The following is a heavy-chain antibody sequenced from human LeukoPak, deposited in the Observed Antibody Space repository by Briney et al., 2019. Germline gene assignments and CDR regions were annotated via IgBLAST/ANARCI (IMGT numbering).Heavy chain of an antibody. D-gene: IGHD2-8*02. CDR1: GGSISSYY. CDR2: IYTSGST. Sequence: SETLSLTCTVSGGSISSYYWSWIRQPAGKGLEWIGRIYTSGSTNYHPSLKSRVTISVDKSKIQFSLKLSSVTAADTAVYYCARELGGVRLVDYWGQGTLVTVSS. J-gene: IGHJ4*02. CDR3: ARELGGVRLVDY. V-gene: IGHV4-4*07.